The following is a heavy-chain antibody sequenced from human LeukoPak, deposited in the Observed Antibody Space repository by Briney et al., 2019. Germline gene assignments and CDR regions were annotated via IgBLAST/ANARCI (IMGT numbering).Heavy chain of an antibody. V-gene: IGHV4-59*01. CDR2: MHFSGAT. CDR1: GDSIGRYF. Sequence: SETLSLTCTVSGDSIGRYFWSWIRQSPTKGVGWLGYMHFSGATNYNPSLKSRVTISVDTSKKEFSLKLTSVTAADTAVYFCARDTGDYPYYFDYWGQGILVTVSS. D-gene: IGHD3-9*01. CDR3: ARDTGDYPYYFDY. J-gene: IGHJ4*02.